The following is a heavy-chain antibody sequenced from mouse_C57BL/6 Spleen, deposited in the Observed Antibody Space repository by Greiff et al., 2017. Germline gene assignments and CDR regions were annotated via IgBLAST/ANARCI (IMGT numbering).Heavy chain of an antibody. CDR1: GYTFTSYW. V-gene: IGHV1-69*01. D-gene: IGHD1-1*01. Sequence: QVQLQQPGAELVMPGASVKLSCKASGYTFTSYWMHWVKQRPGQGLEWIGEIDPSDSYTNYNQKVKGKSTLTVDKSSSTAYMQLSSLTSEDSAVYYCARRDYYGSSYGWYFDVWGTGTKVTVSS. CDR3: ARRDYYGSSYGWYFDV. CDR2: IDPSDSYT. J-gene: IGHJ1*03.